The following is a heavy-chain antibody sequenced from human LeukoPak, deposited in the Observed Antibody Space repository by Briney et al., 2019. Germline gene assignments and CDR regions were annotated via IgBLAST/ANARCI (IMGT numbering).Heavy chain of an antibody. V-gene: IGHV4-34*01. J-gene: IGHJ4*02. CDR3: ARELRKYSSGWYFDY. CDR2: INHSGST. Sequence: PSETLSLTCAVYGGSFSGYYWSWIRQPPGKGLEWIGEINHSGSTNYNPSLKSRVTISVDTSKNQFSLKLSSVTAADTAVYYCARELRKYSSGWYFDYWGQGTLVTVSS. D-gene: IGHD6-19*01. CDR1: GGSFSGYY.